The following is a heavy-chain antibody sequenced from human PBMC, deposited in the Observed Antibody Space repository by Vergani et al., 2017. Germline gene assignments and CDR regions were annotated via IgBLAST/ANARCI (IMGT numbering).Heavy chain of an antibody. V-gene: IGHV4-59*06. Sequence: QVRLQESGPGLVKPSETLSLTCSVPGGSMSGYYWNWIRQHPGKGLEWIGYIYSTGSTHHNPSLRRRINMSVDTSKNQFSLKLNSVTAADTAMYYCARMGGYDEGDAFRIGYFDSWGPGILVTVSS. D-gene: IGHD3-22*01. CDR1: GGSMSGYY. J-gene: IGHJ4*02. CDR2: IYSTGST. CDR3: ARMGGYDEGDAFRIGYFDS.